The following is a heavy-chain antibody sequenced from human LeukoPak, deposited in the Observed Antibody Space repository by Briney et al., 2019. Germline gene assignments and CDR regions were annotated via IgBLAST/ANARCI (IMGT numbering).Heavy chain of an antibody. J-gene: IGHJ4*02. CDR3: ARDSSGYQ. Sequence: PGGSLRLSCAASGFTFSTYWMSWVRQAPGKGLEWVANIKEDGREKYYGDSVKGRFTISRDNAKNSLYLQMNSLRAEDTAVYYCARDSSGYQWGQGTLVTVSS. CDR1: GFTFSTYW. V-gene: IGHV3-7*01. D-gene: IGHD3-22*01. CDR2: IKEDGREK.